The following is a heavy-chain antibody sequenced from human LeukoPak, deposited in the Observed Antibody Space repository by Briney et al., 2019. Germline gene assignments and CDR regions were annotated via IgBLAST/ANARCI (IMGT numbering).Heavy chain of an antibody. Sequence: PGGSLRLSCAASGFTFSSYGMHWVRQAPGKGLEWVAVIWYDGSNKYYADSVKGRFTISRDNSKNTLYLQMNSLRAEDTAVYYCARVGDGGYGYYYGMDVWGQGTTVTVSS. D-gene: IGHD5-12*01. V-gene: IGHV3-33*01. CDR3: ARVGDGGYGYYYGMDV. CDR2: IWYDGSNK. CDR1: GFTFSSYG. J-gene: IGHJ6*02.